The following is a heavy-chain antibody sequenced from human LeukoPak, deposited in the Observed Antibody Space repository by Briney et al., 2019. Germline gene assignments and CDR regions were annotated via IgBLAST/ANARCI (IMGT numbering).Heavy chain of an antibody. CDR2: ISYDGSNK. J-gene: IGHJ4*02. CDR3: AGGSSSSSWYFDY. CDR1: GFTFSSYA. D-gene: IGHD2-2*01. Sequence: GGSLRLSCAASGFTFSSYAMHWVRQAPGKGLEWVAVISYDGSNKYYADSVKGRFTISRDNSKNTLYLQMNSLRAEDTAVYYCAGGSSSSSWYFDYWGQGTLVTVSS. V-gene: IGHV3-30-3*01.